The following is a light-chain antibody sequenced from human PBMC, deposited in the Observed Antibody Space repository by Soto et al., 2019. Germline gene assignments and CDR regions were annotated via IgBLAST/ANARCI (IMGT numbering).Light chain of an antibody. CDR2: DVS. J-gene: IGLJ1*01. V-gene: IGLV2-14*03. CDR3: TSFTSSHTYV. Sequence: QSALTQPASVSGSPGQSITISCTGTSSDVGGYNFVSWYQQYPDEAPRLMIYDVSNRPSGVPNRFSGSKSGDTASLTISGLQAEDEADYYCTSFTSSHTYVFGTGTQLTVL. CDR1: SSDVGGYNF.